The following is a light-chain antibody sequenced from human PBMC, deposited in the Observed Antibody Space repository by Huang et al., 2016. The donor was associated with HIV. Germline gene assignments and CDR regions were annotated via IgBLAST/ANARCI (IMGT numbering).Light chain of an antibody. V-gene: IGKV3-20*01. CDR2: GAS. CDR1: QSVSSSY. Sequence: EIVLTQSPGTLSLSPGERATLSCRASQSVSSSYLAWYQQKPDQAPRLLIYGASSRATGIPVRFSGSGSGTDFTLTISRLEPEDFAVYYCQQYGSSPQTFGQGTKLEIK. J-gene: IGKJ2*01. CDR3: QQYGSSPQT.